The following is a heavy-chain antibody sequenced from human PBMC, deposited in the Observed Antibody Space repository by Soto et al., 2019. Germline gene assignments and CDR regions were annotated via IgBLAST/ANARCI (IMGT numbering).Heavy chain of an antibody. Sequence: PAESLSLSCAASGFTFSSYALSWVRQPPGKGLEWVSAISGSGGSTNYEDSVKGRFTISRDNSKNKLYLQMNSLRAEDTAVYYCATDPDGYSYGFNVGFDYWGQGTLVTVSS. CDR1: GFTFSSYA. CDR3: ATDPDGYSYGFNVGFDY. CDR2: ISGSGGST. V-gene: IGHV3-23*02. J-gene: IGHJ4*02. D-gene: IGHD5-18*01.